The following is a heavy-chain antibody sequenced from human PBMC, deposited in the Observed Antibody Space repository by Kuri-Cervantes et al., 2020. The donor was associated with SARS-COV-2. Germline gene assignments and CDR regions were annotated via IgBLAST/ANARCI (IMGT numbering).Heavy chain of an antibody. CDR1: GFTFSSYW. CDR2: IKQDGSEK. V-gene: IGHV3-7*01. D-gene: IGHD2-15*01. CDR3: ARDRINDFDI. Sequence: GESLKISCAASGFTFSSYWMSWVRQAPGKGLEWVANIKQDGSEKYYVGSVKGRFTISRDNAKNSLYLQMNSLRAEDTAVYYCARDRINDFDIWGQGTMVTVSS. J-gene: IGHJ3*02.